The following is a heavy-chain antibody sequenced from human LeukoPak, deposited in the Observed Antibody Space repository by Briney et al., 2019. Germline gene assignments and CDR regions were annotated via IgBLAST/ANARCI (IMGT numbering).Heavy chain of an antibody. J-gene: IGHJ5*02. Sequence: SETLSLTCAVYGGSFSGYYWSWLRQPPGKGLEWIGEINHSGSTNYNPSLKSRVTISVDTSKNQFSRKLSSVTAADTAVYYCARVDFWSGYYWIDPWGQGTLVTGSS. CDR1: GGSFSGYY. CDR3: ARVDFWSGYYWIDP. D-gene: IGHD3-3*01. V-gene: IGHV4-34*01. CDR2: INHSGST.